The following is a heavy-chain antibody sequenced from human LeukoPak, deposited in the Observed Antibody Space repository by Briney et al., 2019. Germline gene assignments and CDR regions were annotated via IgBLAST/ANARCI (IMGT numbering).Heavy chain of an antibody. J-gene: IGHJ4*02. D-gene: IGHD6-13*01. CDR3: ARVSSSNWYTPYFDC. Sequence: ASEKVSCKASEYTFSTYYIYWVRQAPGQGLEWMGWINPNSGGTNYAQKFQGRVTMTRDTSISTAYMELIRLKSDDTAVYYCARVSSSNWYTPYFDCWGQGTLVTVSS. V-gene: IGHV1-2*02. CDR1: EYTFSTYY. CDR2: INPNSGGT.